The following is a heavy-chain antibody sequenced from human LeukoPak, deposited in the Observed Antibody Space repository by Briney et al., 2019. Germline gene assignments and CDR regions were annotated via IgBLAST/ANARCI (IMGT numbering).Heavy chain of an antibody. V-gene: IGHV3-30-3*01. J-gene: IGHJ4*02. CDR2: ISYDGSSK. CDR1: GFTFSSYA. D-gene: IGHD1-26*01. CDR3: AKGGKWDVTPFDY. Sequence: GGSLRLSCAASGFTFSSYAMHWVRQAPGKGLEWVAVISYDGSSKYYADSVKGRFTISRDNSKNTLYLQVNSLRAEDTAVYYCAKGGKWDVTPFDYWGQGTLVTVSS.